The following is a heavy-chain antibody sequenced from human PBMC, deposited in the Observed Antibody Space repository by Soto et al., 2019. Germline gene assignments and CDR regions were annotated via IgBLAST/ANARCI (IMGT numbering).Heavy chain of an antibody. V-gene: IGHV3-74*01. CDR3: ASCSGGSCYLGY. Sequence: GSLRLSCAASGFAFISYWMHWVRQAPGKGLVWVSRINSDESSTSYADSVKGRFTISRDNAKNTLYLQMNSLRAEDTAVYYCASCSGGSCYLGYWGQGTLVTVSS. D-gene: IGHD2-15*01. J-gene: IGHJ4*02. CDR1: GFAFISYW. CDR2: INSDESST.